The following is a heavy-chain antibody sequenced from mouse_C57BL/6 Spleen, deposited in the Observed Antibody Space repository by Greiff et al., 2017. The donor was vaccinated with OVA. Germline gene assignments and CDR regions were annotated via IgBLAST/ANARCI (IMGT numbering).Heavy chain of an antibody. J-gene: IGHJ4*01. V-gene: IGHV1-62-2*01. D-gene: IGHD1-1*01. CDR1: GYTFTEYT. Sequence: QVQLKQSGAELVKPGASVKLSCKASGYTFTEYTIHWVKQRSGQGLEWIGWFYPGSGSIKYNEKFKDKATLTADKSSSTVNMELSRLTSEDYAVYISARHEEPDYYDSSSYAMDYWGQGTSVTVSS. CDR2: FYPGSGSI. CDR3: ARHEEPDYYDSSSYAMDY.